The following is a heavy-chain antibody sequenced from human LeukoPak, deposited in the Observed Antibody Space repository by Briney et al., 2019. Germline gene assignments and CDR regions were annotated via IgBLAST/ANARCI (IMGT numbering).Heavy chain of an antibody. J-gene: IGHJ6*02. CDR1: GGTFSSYA. CDR2: ITPIFGTA. D-gene: IGHD2-2*01. V-gene: IGHV1-69*01. CDR3: ARASCSSTSCYSYYYYGMDV. Sequence: SVKVSCKASGGTFSSYAISWVRQAPGQGLEWMGGITPIFGTANYAQKFQGRVTITADESTSTAYMELSSLRSEDTAVYYCARASCSSTSCYSYYYYGMDVWGQGTTVTVSS.